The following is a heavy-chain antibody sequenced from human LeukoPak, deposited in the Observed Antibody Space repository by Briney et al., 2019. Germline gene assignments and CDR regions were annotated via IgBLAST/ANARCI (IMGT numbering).Heavy chain of an antibody. CDR2: ISYDGSNK. V-gene: IGHV3-30*03. Sequence: GGSLRLSCAASGFTFSSYGMHWVRQAPGKGLEWVAVISYDGSNKYYADSVKGRFTISRDNSKNTLYLQMNSLRADDTAVYYCARPTPYYFDYWGQGTLVTVSS. CDR3: ARPTPYYFDY. J-gene: IGHJ4*02. CDR1: GFTFSSYG.